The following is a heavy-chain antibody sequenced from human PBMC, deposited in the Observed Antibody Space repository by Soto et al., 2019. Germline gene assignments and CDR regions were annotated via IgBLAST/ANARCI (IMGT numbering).Heavy chain of an antibody. D-gene: IGHD3-16*01. CDR3: ASAGSVLSSLSWLAP. CDR2: IYYSGST. J-gene: IGHJ5*02. Sequence: SETLSLTGTVSGGSVSSGSYYWSWIRQPPGKGLEWIGYIYYSGSTNYNPSLKSRVTISVDTSKNQFSLKLSSVTSADTAVYYCASAGSVLSSLSWLAPWGQGVPVTVSS. CDR1: GGSVSSGSYY. V-gene: IGHV4-61*01.